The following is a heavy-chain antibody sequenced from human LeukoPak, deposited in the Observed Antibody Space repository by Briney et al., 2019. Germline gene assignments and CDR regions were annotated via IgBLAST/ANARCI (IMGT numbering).Heavy chain of an antibody. CDR3: ARRSPGTRWFDP. Sequence: SETLSLTCAVYGGSFSGYYWSWIRQPPGKGLEWIGEINHSGSTNYNPSLKSRVTISVDTSKNQFSLELSSVTAADTAVYYCARRSPGTRWFDPWGQGTLVTVSS. D-gene: IGHD3-10*01. J-gene: IGHJ5*02. CDR2: INHSGST. V-gene: IGHV4-34*01. CDR1: GGSFSGYY.